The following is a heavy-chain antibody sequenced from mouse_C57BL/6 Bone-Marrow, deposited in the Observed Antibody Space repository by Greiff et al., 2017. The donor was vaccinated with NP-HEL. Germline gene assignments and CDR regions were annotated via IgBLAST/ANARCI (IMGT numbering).Heavy chain of an antibody. V-gene: IGHV1-54*01. Sequence: VKLMESGAELLRPGTSVKVSCKASGYAFTNYLIEWVKQRPGQGLQWLGVLNHGSGGTNYNEKFKGKATLTADKSSSTAYMQLSSLTSEDSAVYFCAMDYDYDNYFDYWGQGTTLTVSS. CDR1: GYAFTNYL. CDR2: LNHGSGGT. D-gene: IGHD2-4*01. CDR3: AMDYDYDNYFDY. J-gene: IGHJ2*01.